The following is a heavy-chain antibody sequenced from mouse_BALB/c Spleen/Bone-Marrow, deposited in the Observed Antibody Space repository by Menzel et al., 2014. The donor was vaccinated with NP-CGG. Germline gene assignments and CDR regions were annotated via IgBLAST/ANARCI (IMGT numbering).Heavy chain of an antibody. J-gene: IGHJ3*01. Sequence: DVMLVESGGGLVKSGGSLKLSCAASGFTFSNYGVSWVRQTPEKRLEWVATISGGGSYTFYSDSVKGRFTISRDNAKNNLYLQLSSLRSEDTALYYCARHAYYDQTEVSFVYWGQGTLVTVSA. CDR3: ARHAYYDQTEVSFVY. V-gene: IGHV5-9-2*01. D-gene: IGHD2-4*01. CDR1: GFTFSNYG. CDR2: ISGGGSYT.